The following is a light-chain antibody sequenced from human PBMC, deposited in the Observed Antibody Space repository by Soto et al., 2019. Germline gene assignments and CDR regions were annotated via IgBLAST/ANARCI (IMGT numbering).Light chain of an antibody. J-gene: IGLJ1*01. V-gene: IGLV2-14*01. CDR2: EVT. Sequence: QSALTQPASVSGSPGQSITISCTGTSGDIGSYNRVSWYQQHPGKAPKLIIYEVTDRPSGVSNRFSGSKSGNTASLSISGVQAEDEDEYYCSSYTNITTRACVFGTGTKLNVL. CDR3: SSYTNITTRACV. CDR1: SGDIGSYNR.